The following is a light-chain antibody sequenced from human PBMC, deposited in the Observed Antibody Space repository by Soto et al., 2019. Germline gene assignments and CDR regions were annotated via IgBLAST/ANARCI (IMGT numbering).Light chain of an antibody. V-gene: IGLV1-40*01. Sequence: QSALTQPPSVSGAPGQRVTISCTGSSSNIGAGYDVHWYQQLPGTAPKLLIYGNSNRPSGVPDRFSGSKSGTSASLAITGLQAEDEADYYCQSYDSSLSGPGVFGTGTKATVL. CDR1: SSNIGAGYD. J-gene: IGLJ1*01. CDR3: QSYDSSLSGPGV. CDR2: GNS.